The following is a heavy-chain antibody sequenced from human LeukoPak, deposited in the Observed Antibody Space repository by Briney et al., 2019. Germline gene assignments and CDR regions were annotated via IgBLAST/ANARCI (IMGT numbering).Heavy chain of an antibody. Sequence: ASVKVSCKASGGTFSSYAISRVRQAPGQGLEWMGRIIPIFGTANYAQKFQGRVTITTDESTSTAYMELSSLRSEDTAVYYCARGVRSSSSGGAFDIWGQGTMVTVSS. J-gene: IGHJ3*02. D-gene: IGHD6-6*01. CDR3: ARGVRSSSSGGAFDI. CDR2: IIPIFGTA. CDR1: GGTFSSYA. V-gene: IGHV1-69*05.